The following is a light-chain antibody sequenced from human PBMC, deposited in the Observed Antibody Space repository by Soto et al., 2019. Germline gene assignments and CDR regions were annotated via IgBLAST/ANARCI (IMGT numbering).Light chain of an antibody. CDR3: SSYTSSSTYVV. Sequence: QSALTQPASASGSPGQSSTISCTGTSSDVGGYNYVSWYQQHPGKAPKLMIYDVSNRPSGVSNRFSGSKSGNTAFLTISGLQAEDEADYYCSSYTSSSTYVVFGGGTKLTVL. CDR1: SSDVGGYNY. CDR2: DVS. J-gene: IGLJ2*01. V-gene: IGLV2-14*01.